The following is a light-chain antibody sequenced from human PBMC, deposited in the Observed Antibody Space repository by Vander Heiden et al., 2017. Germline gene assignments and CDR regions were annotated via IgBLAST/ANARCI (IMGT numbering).Light chain of an antibody. CDR2: EVS. CDR3: CSYAGSSTLGV. J-gene: IGLJ3*02. V-gene: IGLV2-23*02. CDR1: SSDVGSYNL. Sequence: QSALTQPASVSGSPGQSLTISCTGISSDVGSYNLVSWYQQHPGKAPKLMMYEVSKRPSGVSNRFSGSKSGNTASLTISGLQAEDEADYYCCSYAGSSTLGVFGGGTKLTVL.